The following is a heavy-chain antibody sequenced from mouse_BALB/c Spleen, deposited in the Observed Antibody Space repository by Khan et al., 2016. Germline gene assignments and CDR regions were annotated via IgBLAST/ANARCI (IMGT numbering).Heavy chain of an antibody. Sequence: VQLQQSGPELMKPGASVKISCKASGYSFTSYYMHWVKQSHGKSLEWIGYIDPFNGGTSYNQKFKGKATLTVDKSSSTAYMHLSSLTSEDSAVYYFASSTRSFYAMDYWGQGTSVTVSS. CDR2: IDPFNGGT. CDR1: GYSFTSYY. CDR3: ASSTRSFYAMDY. D-gene: IGHD1-1*01. J-gene: IGHJ4*01. V-gene: IGHV1S135*01.